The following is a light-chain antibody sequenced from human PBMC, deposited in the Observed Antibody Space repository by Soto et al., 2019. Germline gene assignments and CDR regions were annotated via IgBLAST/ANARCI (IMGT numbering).Light chain of an antibody. J-gene: IGLJ1*01. V-gene: IGLV2-23*02. CDR3: CSYVGRSDFYV. CDR1: SSDVGSNDL. Sequence: QSALSQPASVSGSPGQSITISCTGTSSDVGSNDLVSWYQQHPGKAPKLMIYEVSKRPSGISNRFSGSKSGNTASLTISGLQAEDEGDYYCCSYVGRSDFYVFGAGTKVTVL. CDR2: EVS.